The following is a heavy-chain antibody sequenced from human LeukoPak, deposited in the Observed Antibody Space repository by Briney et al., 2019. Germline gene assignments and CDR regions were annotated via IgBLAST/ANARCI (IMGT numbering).Heavy chain of an antibody. D-gene: IGHD4-17*01. CDR3: ARESEYATATADY. V-gene: IGHV3-64*01. J-gene: IGHJ4*02. Sequence: PGGSLRLSYPASGFTFSSYDMHWVRQAPGKGLEYVSAISSNGGSTYYANSVKGRFTISRDNSKNTLYLQMGSLRAEDMAVYYCARESEYATATADYWGQGTLVTVSS. CDR2: ISSNGGST. CDR1: GFTFSSYD.